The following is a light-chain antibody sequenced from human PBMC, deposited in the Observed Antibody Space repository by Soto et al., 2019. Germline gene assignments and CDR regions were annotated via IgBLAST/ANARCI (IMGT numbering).Light chain of an antibody. Sequence: EIVLTQSPGTLSLSPGERATLSCRASQSVSSSYLAWYQQKPGQAPRLLIYGASSRATGIPDRFSGSGSGADFTHTIRRLEPEDFAAYYCQQYGSSPLTVGGGTKVEIK. V-gene: IGKV3-20*01. J-gene: IGKJ4*01. CDR3: QQYGSSPLT. CDR2: GAS. CDR1: QSVSSSY.